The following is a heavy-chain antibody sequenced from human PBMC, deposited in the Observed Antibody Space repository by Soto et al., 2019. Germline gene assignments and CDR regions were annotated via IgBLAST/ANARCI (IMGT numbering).Heavy chain of an antibody. CDR3: ASCHYDILTGVVPKYYGMDV. CDR1: GGTFSSYA. V-gene: IGHV1-69*13. Sequence: GASVKVSCKASGGTFSSYAISWVRQSPGQGLEWMGGIIPIFGTANYAQKFQGRVTITADESTSTAYMELSSLRSEDTAVYYCASCHYDILTGVVPKYYGMDVWGQGTTVTVS. D-gene: IGHD3-9*01. CDR2: IIPIFGTA. J-gene: IGHJ6*02.